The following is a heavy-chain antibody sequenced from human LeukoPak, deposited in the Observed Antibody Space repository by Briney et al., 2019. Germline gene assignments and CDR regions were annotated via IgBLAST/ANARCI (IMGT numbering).Heavy chain of an antibody. Sequence: ASVKVSCKASGYTFTSYYMHWVRQAPGQGLEWMGIINPSGGSTSYAQKFQGRVTMTRDTSTSTVYMELSSLKSEDTAVYYCARDLYPTWIQLLGPFDYWGQGTLVTVSS. CDR1: GYTFTSYY. V-gene: IGHV1-46*01. CDR3: ARDLYPTWIQLLGPFDY. J-gene: IGHJ4*02. CDR2: INPSGGST. D-gene: IGHD5-18*01.